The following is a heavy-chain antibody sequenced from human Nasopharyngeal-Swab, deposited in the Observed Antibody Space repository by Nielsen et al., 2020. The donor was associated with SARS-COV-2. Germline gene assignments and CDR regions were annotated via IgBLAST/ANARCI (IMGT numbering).Heavy chain of an antibody. J-gene: IGHJ6*02. CDR3: ARAEPYDFWSGYMPFYGMDV. CDR2: IYYSGST. Sequence: WIRQPPGKGLEWIGSIYYSGSTYSNPSLKSRVTISVDTSKNQFSLKLSSVTAADTAVYYCARAEPYDFWSGYMPFYGMDVWGQGTTVTVSS. V-gene: IGHV4-39*07. D-gene: IGHD3-3*01.